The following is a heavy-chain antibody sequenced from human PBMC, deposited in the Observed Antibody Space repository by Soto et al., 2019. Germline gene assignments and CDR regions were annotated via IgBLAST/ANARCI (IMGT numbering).Heavy chain of an antibody. Sequence: PSETLSLTCTVSGGSITTAGYSFGCIRQPPGKALELIGYVYHTGNAYPKPSLKSRVTISLDRSKNQFSLKMTSVTAADTALYYCASRPFYYYGLDVWGQGTTVTVS. J-gene: IGHJ6*02. CDR3: ASRPFYYYGLDV. CDR1: GGSITTAGYS. V-gene: IGHV4-30-2*01. CDR2: VYHTGNA.